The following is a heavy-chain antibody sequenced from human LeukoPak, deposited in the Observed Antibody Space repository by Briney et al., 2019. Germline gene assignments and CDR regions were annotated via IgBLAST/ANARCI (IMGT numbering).Heavy chain of an antibody. CDR1: GDTFNNYI. CDR3: ARVDRHHFYMDV. CDR2: VMPLFNTP. J-gene: IGHJ6*03. V-gene: IGHV1-69*05. D-gene: IGHD1-14*01. Sequence: GASVTVSCKASGDTFNNYIITWVRQAPGQGLEGMGGVMPLFNTPNYAQKFQGRITIITDASTHTSYMELRSLRSEDTAVYSCARVDRHHFYMDVWGKGTTVTVSS.